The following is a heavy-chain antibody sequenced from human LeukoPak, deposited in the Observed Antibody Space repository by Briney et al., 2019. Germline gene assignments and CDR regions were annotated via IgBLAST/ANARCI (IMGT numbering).Heavy chain of an antibody. J-gene: IGHJ4*02. CDR2: ISSSGSTI. V-gene: IGHV3-48*04. D-gene: IGHD2-8*01. CDR3: AREAVMVYANDY. CDR1: GFTFSNYS. Sequence: AGGSLRLTCAASGFTFSNYSMNWVRQAPGKGLEWVSYISSSGSTIYYADSVKGRFTISRDNAKNSLYLQMNSLRAEDTAVYYCAREAVMVYANDYWGQGTLVTVSS.